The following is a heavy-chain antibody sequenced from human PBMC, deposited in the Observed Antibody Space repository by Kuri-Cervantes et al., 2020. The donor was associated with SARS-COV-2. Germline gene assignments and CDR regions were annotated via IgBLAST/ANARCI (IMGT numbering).Heavy chain of an antibody. Sequence: GGSLRLSCAASGFTVSSNYMSWVRQAPGKGLEWVSVIYSGDNTEYADSVKGRFTISRDNSKNTLYLQMNSLRAEDTAVYYCAKELYSSSWYPWFDPWGQGTLVTVSS. V-gene: IGHV3-66*02. CDR1: GFTVSSNY. CDR2: IYSGDNT. J-gene: IGHJ5*02. D-gene: IGHD6-13*01. CDR3: AKELYSSSWYPWFDP.